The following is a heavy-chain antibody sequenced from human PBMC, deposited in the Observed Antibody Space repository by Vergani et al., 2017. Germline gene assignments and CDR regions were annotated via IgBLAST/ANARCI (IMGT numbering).Heavy chain of an antibody. Sequence: QVPLVQSGAEVKKPGASVEVFRKASGNTLTGYYMHWVRQAPGQGTEWMGWLNPNSGGTNYAQKFQGRVTMTRDTSISTAYMELSRLRPDDTAVYYCARISTXLYNTAMVTPEFYYWGQGTLVTVAS. J-gene: IGHJ4*02. CDR2: LNPNSGGT. CDR1: GNTLTGYY. V-gene: IGHV1-2*02. D-gene: IGHD5-18*01. CDR3: ARISTXLYNTAMVTPEFYY.